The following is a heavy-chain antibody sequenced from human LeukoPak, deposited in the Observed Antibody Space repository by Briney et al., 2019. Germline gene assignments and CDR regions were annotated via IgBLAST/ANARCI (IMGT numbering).Heavy chain of an antibody. CDR1: GFTFSSYA. V-gene: IGHV3-23*01. D-gene: IGHD3-22*01. CDR3: AKDRTPYYYDSSGFGY. CDR2: ISGSGGST. J-gene: IGHJ4*02. Sequence: GGSLRLSCAASGFTFSSYAMSWVRQAPGKGLEWVSAISGSGGSTYYADSVKGRFTISRDNSKNTLYLQMNSLRAEDTAVYYCAKDRTPYYYDSSGFGYWGQGTLVTVSS.